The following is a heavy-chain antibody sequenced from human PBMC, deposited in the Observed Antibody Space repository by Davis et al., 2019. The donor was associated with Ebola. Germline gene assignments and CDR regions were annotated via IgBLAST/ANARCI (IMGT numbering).Heavy chain of an antibody. CDR1: SGSFSGLY. Sequence: MPSETLSLTCAVYSGSFSGLYWSWIRQPPGKGLVWIGYVDYTGGTNYHPSLKSRVTLLVDTSNNQYSLTLSSVTAADTAVYYCASGPGRSDYWGQGTLVTVSS. CDR3: ASGPGRSDY. V-gene: IGHV4-59*08. CDR2: VDYTGGT. J-gene: IGHJ4*02.